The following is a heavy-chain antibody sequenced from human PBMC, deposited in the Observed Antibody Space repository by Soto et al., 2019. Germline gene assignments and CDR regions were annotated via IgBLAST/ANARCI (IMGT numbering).Heavy chain of an antibody. J-gene: IGHJ4*02. CDR3: ARGTMGYYYGSGSYSTFGY. CDR2: MNPNSGNT. V-gene: IGHV1-8*01. CDR1: GYTFTSYD. D-gene: IGHD3-10*01. Sequence: QVQLVQSGAEVKKPGASVKDSCKASGYTFTSYDINWVRQATGQGLEWMGWMNPNSGNTGYAQKFQGRVTMTRNTSISTAYMELSSLRSEDTAVYYCARGTMGYYYGSGSYSTFGYWGQGTLVTVSS.